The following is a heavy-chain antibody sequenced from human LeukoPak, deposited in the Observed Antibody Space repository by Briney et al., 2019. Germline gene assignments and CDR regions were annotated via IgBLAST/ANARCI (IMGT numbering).Heavy chain of an antibody. CDR1: GYSITSTSF. Sequence: SETLSLTCSVSGYSITSTSFWAWIRQPPGKGLEWIGGINHLGSAYYNPSLESRVTISVDTSKNHFSLNLKSVTAADTAVYYGAREDGSSGYDDFWGQGTLATVSS. J-gene: IGHJ4*02. CDR2: INHLGSA. D-gene: IGHD5-12*01. CDR3: AREDGSSGYDDF. V-gene: IGHV4-38-2*02.